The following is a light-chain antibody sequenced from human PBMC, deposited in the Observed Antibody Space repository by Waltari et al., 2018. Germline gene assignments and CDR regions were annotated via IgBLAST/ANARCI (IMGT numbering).Light chain of an antibody. CDR2: EVI. CDR3: CSYAGRGTYV. V-gene: IGLV2-23*02. J-gene: IGLJ1*01. CDR1: TSDVGNYAL. Sequence: QSALTQPASVSGTLGQSTTISCTGTTSDVGNYALFSWYQPHPGKAPKLLILEVIKRPSGVSSRFSGSKSGNTASLTISGLQAEDEADYYCCSYAGRGTYVFGSGTKVTVL.